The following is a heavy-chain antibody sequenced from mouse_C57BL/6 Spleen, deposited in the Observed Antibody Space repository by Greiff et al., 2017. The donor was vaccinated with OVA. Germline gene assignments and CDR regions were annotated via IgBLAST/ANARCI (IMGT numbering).Heavy chain of an antibody. Sequence: EVQGVESGGGLVQPKGSLKLSCAASGFTFNTYAMHWVRQAPGKGLEWVARIRSKSSNYATYYADSVKDRFTISRDDSQSMLYLQMNNLKTEDTAMYYCVRECSNYGYWYFDVWGTGTTVTVSS. CDR1: GFTFNTYA. CDR2: IRSKSSNYAT. D-gene: IGHD2-5*01. V-gene: IGHV10-3*01. J-gene: IGHJ1*03. CDR3: VRECSNYGYWYFDV.